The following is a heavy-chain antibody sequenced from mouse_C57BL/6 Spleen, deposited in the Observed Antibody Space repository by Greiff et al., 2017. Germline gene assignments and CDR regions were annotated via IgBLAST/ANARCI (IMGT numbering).Heavy chain of an antibody. CDR2: ISGGGGNT. Sequence: EVQLVESGGGLVKPGGSLKLSCAASGFTFSSYPMSWVRQTPEKRLEWVATISGGGGNTYYPDSVKGRFTISRDNATNTLYLQMSSLRSEDTAVYYCAKLGLTTVGAPPYFDYWGQGTTLTVSS. CDR3: AKLGLTTVGAPPYFDY. J-gene: IGHJ2*01. V-gene: IGHV5-9*04. CDR1: GFTFSSYP. D-gene: IGHD1-1*01.